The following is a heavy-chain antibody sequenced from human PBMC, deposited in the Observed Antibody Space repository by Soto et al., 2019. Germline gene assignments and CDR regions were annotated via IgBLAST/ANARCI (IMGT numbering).Heavy chain of an antibody. CDR1: GFIFGNYM. CDR2: IRDGGEST. CDR3: APHVHCSGGSCHYDAFDI. J-gene: IGHJ3*02. V-gene: IGHV3-23*01. Sequence: EVQLLESGGGLVQPGESLRLSCAVSGFIFGNYMMTWVRQAPGKGLEWVSTIRDGGESTYYADSVKGRFTISRDNSKNTLYLHMDSRGVEATAVYYCAPHVHCSGGSCHYDAFDIRGQGTMVTVSS. D-gene: IGHD2-15*01.